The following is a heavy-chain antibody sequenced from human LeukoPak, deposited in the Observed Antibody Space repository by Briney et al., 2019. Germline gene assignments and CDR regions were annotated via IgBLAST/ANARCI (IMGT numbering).Heavy chain of an antibody. V-gene: IGHV3-53*01. D-gene: IGHD3-3*01. CDR2: IYSGGTT. Sequence: PGGSLRLSCEVSGFPVKSRYMTWVRQPPGKGLECVAVIYSGGTTYHIDSVKGRFTISRDISKSTMYLETKNLRVEDTATYYCASLEGGPSDGRWGQGTLVIVSS. CDR1: GFPVKSRY. CDR3: ASLEGGPSDGR. J-gene: IGHJ4*02.